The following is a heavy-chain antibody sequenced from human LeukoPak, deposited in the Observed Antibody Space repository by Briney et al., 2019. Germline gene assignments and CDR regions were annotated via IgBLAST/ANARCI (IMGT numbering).Heavy chain of an antibody. V-gene: IGHV1-69*13. D-gene: IGHD2-15*01. Sequence: SVKVSCKASGGTFSSYAISWVRQAPGQGLEWMGGIIPIFGTANYAQKFQGRVTITADESTSTAYMELSSLRSEDTAVYYCASEMGGAALFDYWGQGTLVTVSS. CDR3: ASEMGGAALFDY. J-gene: IGHJ4*02. CDR2: IIPIFGTA. CDR1: GGTFSSYA.